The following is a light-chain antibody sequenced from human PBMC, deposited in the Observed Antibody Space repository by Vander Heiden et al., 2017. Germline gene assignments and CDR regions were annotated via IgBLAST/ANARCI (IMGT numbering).Light chain of an antibody. CDR1: DIGSKS. J-gene: IGLJ3*02. Sequence: SYVLTQPPSVSVAPGQTARITCGGNDIGSKSVHWYQQKPGQAPVLVVYDDDDRPSGIPERFSGSNSGNTATLTISRVEAGDEADDYCQVWDTYSDHPDWVFGGGTKLTVL. CDR3: QVWDTYSDHPDWV. CDR2: DDD. V-gene: IGLV3-21*02.